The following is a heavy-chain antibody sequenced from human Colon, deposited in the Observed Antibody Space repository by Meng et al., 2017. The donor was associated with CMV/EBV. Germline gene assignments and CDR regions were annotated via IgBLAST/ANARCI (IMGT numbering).Heavy chain of an antibody. V-gene: IGHV3-74*01. D-gene: IGHD1-7*01. J-gene: IGHJ3*02. CDR2: IDVSGKIM. CDR3: ARGVNYGFDI. CDR1: GFTFSSYW. Sequence: GESLKISCAASGFTFSSYWMHWVRQAPGKGLVWVSFIDVSGKIMTYADSVKGRFTISRDNAKNTLYLQMNNLRVEDTAVYYCARGVNYGFDIWGQGTMVTVSS.